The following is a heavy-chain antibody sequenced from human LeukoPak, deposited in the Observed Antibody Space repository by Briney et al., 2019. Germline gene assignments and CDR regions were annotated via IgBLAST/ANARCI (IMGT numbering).Heavy chain of an antibody. CDR1: GGSFSGYY. D-gene: IGHD3-10*01. Sequence: SETLSLTCAVYGGSFSGYYWSWIRQPPGKGLEWIGEINHSGSTNYNPSLKSRVTISVDTSKNQFSLKLSSVTAADTAVYYCAREMGSTDYWGQGTLVTVSS. J-gene: IGHJ4*02. CDR2: INHSGST. V-gene: IGHV4-34*01. CDR3: AREMGSTDY.